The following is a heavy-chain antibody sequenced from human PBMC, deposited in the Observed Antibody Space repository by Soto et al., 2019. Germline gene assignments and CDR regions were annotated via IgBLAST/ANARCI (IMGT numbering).Heavy chain of an antibody. V-gene: IGHV3-30*18. CDR2: ISYDGSNR. D-gene: IGHD3-10*01. CDR1: RFTFSRFG. J-gene: IGHJ6*02. Sequence: VQVLESGGGLVVPGGSLRLSCATSRFTFSRFGMHWVRQAPGKGLEWVAVISYDGSNRFYADSVKGRFTISRDNSKNTLYLQMNSLRPEDTAVYYCAKDLYGSETYTYYCGMDVWGQGTTVTVSS. CDR3: AKDLYGSETYTYYCGMDV.